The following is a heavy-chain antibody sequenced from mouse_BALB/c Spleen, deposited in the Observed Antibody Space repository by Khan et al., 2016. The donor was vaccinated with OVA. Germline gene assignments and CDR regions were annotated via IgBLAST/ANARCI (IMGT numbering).Heavy chain of an antibody. CDR1: GFTFSSFG. D-gene: IGHD1-1*01. J-gene: IGHJ3*01. Sequence: EVQLVESGGGLVQPGGSRKLSCAASGFTFSSFGMHWFRQAPEKGLEWVAYISSGSSTIYYADTVKGRFTISRDNPKNTLFLQMTSLRSEDTAMXYCVRDYYGSSYMTYWGQGTLVTVSA. CDR3: VRDYYGSSYMTY. V-gene: IGHV5-17*02. CDR2: ISSGSSTI.